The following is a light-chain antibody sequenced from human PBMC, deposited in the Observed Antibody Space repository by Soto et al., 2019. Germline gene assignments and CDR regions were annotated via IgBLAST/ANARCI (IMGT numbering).Light chain of an antibody. CDR1: SSDIGAYNF. Sequence: QSALTQPPSASGSPGQSVTISCTGTSSDIGAYNFVSWYQQHPGKAPKLIIYEVSDRPSGVSNRFSGSKSGNTASLTISGLRAEDEADYYCSSYTTSSTLAVVFGGGTKLTVL. V-gene: IGLV2-14*01. J-gene: IGLJ2*01. CDR3: SSYTTSSTLAVV. CDR2: EVS.